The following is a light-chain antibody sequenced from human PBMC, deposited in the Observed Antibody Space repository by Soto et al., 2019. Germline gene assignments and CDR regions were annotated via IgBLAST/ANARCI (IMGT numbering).Light chain of an antibody. CDR2: DAS. V-gene: IGKV3-11*01. CDR3: QQRSNWPPLT. CDR1: QSVGSY. J-gene: IGKJ4*01. Sequence: EIVLTQSPATLSLSPGERATLSCRASQSVGSYLAWYQHKPGQAPRLLIYDASIRATGIPARFSGSGSGTDCTLTISSLEPEDFAVDYWQQRSNWPPLTFGGGTKVEIK.